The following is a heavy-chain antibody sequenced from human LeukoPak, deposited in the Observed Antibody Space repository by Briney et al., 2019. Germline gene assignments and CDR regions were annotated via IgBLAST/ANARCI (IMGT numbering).Heavy chain of an antibody. CDR2: ISSSSSTI. CDR3: TTDLGYSSGWYIHVY. D-gene: IGHD6-19*01. CDR1: GFTFSSYT. Sequence: GGSLRLSCAASGFTFSSYTINWVRQAPGKGLEWVSSISSSSSTIYYADSVKGRFTISRDNAKNSLYLQMNSLRAEDTAVYYCTTDLGYSSGWYIHVYWGQGTLVTVSS. J-gene: IGHJ4*02. V-gene: IGHV3-48*01.